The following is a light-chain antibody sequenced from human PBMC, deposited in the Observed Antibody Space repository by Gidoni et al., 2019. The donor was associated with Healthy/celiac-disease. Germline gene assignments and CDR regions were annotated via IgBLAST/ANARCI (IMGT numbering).Light chain of an antibody. CDR3: QQYNNWHFT. CDR1: QSVSSN. CDR2: GAS. V-gene: IGKV3-15*01. Sequence: ELVMTQSPATLSVSPGERATLSCRASQSVSSNLAWYQQKPGQAPRLLIYGASTRATGIPARFSGSGSGTEFTLTISSLQSEDFAVYYCQQYNNWHFTFGPGTKVDIK. J-gene: IGKJ3*01.